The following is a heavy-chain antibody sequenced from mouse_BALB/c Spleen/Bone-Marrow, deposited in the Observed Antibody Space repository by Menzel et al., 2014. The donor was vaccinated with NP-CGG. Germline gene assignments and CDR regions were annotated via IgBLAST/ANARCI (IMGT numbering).Heavy chain of an antibody. V-gene: IGHV5-17*02. CDR2: ISSGSSTV. CDR1: GFTFSSFG. D-gene: IGHD2-1*01. CDR3: ARSRGNFEDFDY. J-gene: IGHJ2*01. Sequence: EVQGVESGGGLVQPGGSRKLSCAASGFTFSSFGMHWVRQAPEKGLEWVAYISSGSSTVFYADTVKGRFTVSRDNPKNTLSLQMSSLRSEDTAMYYCARSRGNFEDFDYWGQGTTLTVSS.